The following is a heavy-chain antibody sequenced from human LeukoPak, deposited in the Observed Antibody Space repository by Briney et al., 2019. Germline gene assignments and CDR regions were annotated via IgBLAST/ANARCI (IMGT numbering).Heavy chain of an antibody. D-gene: IGHD6-13*01. J-gene: IGHJ2*01. CDR1: GFTFSSYD. CDR2: IGTAGDI. V-gene: IGHV3-13*01. CDR3: ARATYSSTWYSRYFDL. Sequence: GGSLRLSCAASGFTFSSYDMHWVRQATGKGLERVSGIGTAGDIYYPGSVKGRFTISRENAKKSLYLQMNSLRAGDTAVYYCARATYSSTWYSRYFDLWGRGTLVTVSS.